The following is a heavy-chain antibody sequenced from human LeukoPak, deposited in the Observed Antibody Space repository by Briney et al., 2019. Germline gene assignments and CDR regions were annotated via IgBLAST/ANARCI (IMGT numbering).Heavy chain of an antibody. J-gene: IGHJ5*02. V-gene: IGHV3-23*01. CDR3: AKDPSSSWQENWFDP. CDR2: ISFTGGST. D-gene: IGHD6-13*01. Sequence: GGSLRLSCAASGFTFSNYAMSWVRQAPGKGLEWVSVISFTGGSTYYADSVKGRFTISRDNSKNTVDLQMNSLRAEDTAVYYCAKDPSSSWQENWFDPWGQGTLVTVSS. CDR1: GFTFSNYA.